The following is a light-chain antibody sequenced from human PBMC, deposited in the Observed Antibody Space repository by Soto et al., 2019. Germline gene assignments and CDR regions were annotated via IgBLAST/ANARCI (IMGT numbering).Light chain of an antibody. CDR3: QQYHSYVS. V-gene: IGKV1-5*01. CDR2: NVS. J-gene: IGKJ3*01. Sequence: QMTQSPSTVSASVGASVTITCRADQRVYNWLAWYQQKPGKAPKLLMSNVSTLETGVSSRFRGSGFGTEFTLAITRLQPDDFGTYYCQQYHSYVSFGPGTRV. CDR1: QRVYNW.